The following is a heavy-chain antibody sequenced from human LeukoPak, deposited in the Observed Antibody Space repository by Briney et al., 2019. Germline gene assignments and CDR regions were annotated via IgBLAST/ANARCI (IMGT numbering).Heavy chain of an antibody. CDR2: IKQDGSEK. V-gene: IGHV3-7*01. J-gene: IGHJ4*02. CDR3: ARVCGGSCRGPDY. D-gene: IGHD2-15*01. CDR1: GFTFSSYW. Sequence: GGSLRLSCAASGFTFSSYWMSWVRQAPGKGLEWVANIKQDGSEKYYVDSVKGRFTISRDNAKNSLYLQMNSLRAEDTAVYYCARVCGGSCRGPDYWGQGTLVTVSS.